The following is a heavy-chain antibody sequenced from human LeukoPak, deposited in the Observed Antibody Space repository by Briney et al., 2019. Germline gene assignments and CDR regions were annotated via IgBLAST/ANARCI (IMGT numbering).Heavy chain of an antibody. CDR1: GYSISSGYY. Sequence: SETLSLTCAVSGYSISSGYYWGWIRQPLGKGLEWIGSIYHSGSTYYNPSLKSRVTISVDTSKNQFSLKLSSVTAADTAVYYCARDVVVAATAEYYYDSSGYYYEVWFDPWGQGTLVTVSS. D-gene: IGHD3-22*01. J-gene: IGHJ5*02. V-gene: IGHV4-38-2*02. CDR2: IYHSGST. CDR3: ARDVVVAATAEYYYDSSGYYYEVWFDP.